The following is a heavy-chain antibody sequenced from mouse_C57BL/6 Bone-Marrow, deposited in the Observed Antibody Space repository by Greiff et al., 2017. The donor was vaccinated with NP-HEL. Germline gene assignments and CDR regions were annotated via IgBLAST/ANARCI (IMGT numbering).Heavy chain of an antibody. CDR1: GFSFNTYA. V-gene: IGHV10-1*01. CDR3: VNYGNYAGAMDY. Sequence: EVQGVESGGGLVQPKGSLKLSCAASGFSFNTYAMNWVRQAPGKGLEWVARIRSKSNNYATYYADSVKDRFTISRDDSESMLYLQMNNLKTEDTAMYYCVNYGNYAGAMDYWGQGTSVTVSS. J-gene: IGHJ4*01. D-gene: IGHD2-1*01. CDR2: IRSKSNNYAT.